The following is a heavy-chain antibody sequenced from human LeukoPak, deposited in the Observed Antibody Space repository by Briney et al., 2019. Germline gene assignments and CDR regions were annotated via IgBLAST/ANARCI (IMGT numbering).Heavy chain of an antibody. D-gene: IGHD3-3*01. CDR1: GGTFSSYA. J-gene: IGHJ6*03. CDR2: IIPIFGTA. V-gene: IGHV1-69*05. Sequence: ASVTVSCTASGGTFSSYAISWVRQAPGQGLEWMGGIIPIFGTANYAQKFQGRVTITTDESTSTAYMELSSLRSEDTAVYYCARGSNYDFWSGSPVEDYYYYMDVWGKGTTVTVSS. CDR3: ARGSNYDFWSGSPVEDYYYYMDV.